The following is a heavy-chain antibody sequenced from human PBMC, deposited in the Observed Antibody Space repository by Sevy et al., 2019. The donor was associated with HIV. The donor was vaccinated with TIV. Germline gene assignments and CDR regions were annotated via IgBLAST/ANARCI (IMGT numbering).Heavy chain of an antibody. CDR1: GYTFTSYD. J-gene: IGHJ4*02. D-gene: IGHD3-10*01. V-gene: IGHV1-8*01. Sequence: ASVKVSCKASGYTFTSYDINWVRQATGQGLEWMGWMNPNSGNTGYAQKFQGRVTMTRNTSISTVYMELISLRSEDTAVYYCARGLVTMVRGVPSLRDYWGQGTLVTVSS. CDR3: ARGLVTMVRGVPSLRDY. CDR2: MNPNSGNT.